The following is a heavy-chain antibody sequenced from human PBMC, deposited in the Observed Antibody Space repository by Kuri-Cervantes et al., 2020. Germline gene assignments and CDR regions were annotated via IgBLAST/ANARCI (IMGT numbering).Heavy chain of an antibody. Sequence: GGSLRLSCAISGFTFSDYHMSWIRQAPGKGLVWVSRINSDGSSTSYADSVKGRFTISRHNSKNTLYLQMNSLRAEDTAVYYCARVTVRDFYYYYMDVWGKGTTVTVSS. V-gene: IGHV3-74*01. J-gene: IGHJ6*03. D-gene: IGHD3-10*01. CDR1: GFTFSDYH. CDR2: INSDGSST. CDR3: ARVTVRDFYYYYMDV.